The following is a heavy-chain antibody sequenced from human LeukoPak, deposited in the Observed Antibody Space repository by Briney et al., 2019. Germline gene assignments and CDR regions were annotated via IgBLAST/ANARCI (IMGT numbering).Heavy chain of an antibody. V-gene: IGHV3-53*01. CDR1: GFTVSSNY. CDR2: IYSGGST. CDR3: AREQFQFFRDFYC. Sequence: PGGSLRLSCAASGFTVSSNYMSWVRQAPGKGLEWVSVIYSGGSTYYADYVQGRFTISRDNSKNTLYLQMNSLRAEDTAVYYCAREQFQFFRDFYCRGQGTLVTVSS. J-gene: IGHJ4*02. D-gene: IGHD5-24*01.